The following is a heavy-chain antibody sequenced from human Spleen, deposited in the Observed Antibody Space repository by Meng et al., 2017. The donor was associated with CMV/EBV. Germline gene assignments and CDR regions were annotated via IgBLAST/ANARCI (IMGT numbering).Heavy chain of an antibody. V-gene: IGHV3-9*01. CDR3: AKDNSALSTYGSGTSYFAS. CDR1: GLTFDDHA. Sequence: SLRLSCAASGLTFDDHAMHWVRQAPGKGLEWVSSINWNSVTIAYGDSVKGRFTISRDNAKNSLYLQMNSLGVEDTALYYCAKDNSALSTYGSGTSYFASWGQGTLVTVSS. J-gene: IGHJ4*02. D-gene: IGHD3-10*01. CDR2: INWNSVTI.